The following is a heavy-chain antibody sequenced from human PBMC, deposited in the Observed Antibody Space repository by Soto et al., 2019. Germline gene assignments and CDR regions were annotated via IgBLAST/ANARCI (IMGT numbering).Heavy chain of an antibody. CDR2: IGTSGDT. CDR3: ARGALGFDP. CDR1: GLTFSRYD. V-gene: IGHV3-13*04. D-gene: IGHD6-6*01. J-gene: IGHJ5*02. Sequence: EVQVVESGGGLVQPGGSLRLSCAASGLTFSRYDMHWVRQATGRGLEWVSGIGTSGDTYYAGSVKGRFTISRENVKNSVYLQMNSLRAGDTAVYYCARGALGFDPWGQGTLVAVSS.